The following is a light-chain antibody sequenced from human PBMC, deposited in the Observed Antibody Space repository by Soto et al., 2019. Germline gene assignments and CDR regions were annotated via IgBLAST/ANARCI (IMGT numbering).Light chain of an antibody. V-gene: IGKV1-27*01. J-gene: IGKJ4*01. Sequence: DVQMTQSPSSLSAFVGDRVTITCRASQGIAPYLAWFQQKPGKVPKLLIYATSTLQSGVPSRFSGSGSGTDFTLTINSLQPEYVGTYYCQKYNSAPLTFGGGNKV. CDR3: QKYNSAPLT. CDR2: ATS. CDR1: QGIAPY.